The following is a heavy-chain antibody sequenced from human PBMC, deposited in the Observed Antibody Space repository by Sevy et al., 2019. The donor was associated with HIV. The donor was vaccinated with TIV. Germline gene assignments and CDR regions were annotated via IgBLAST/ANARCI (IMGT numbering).Heavy chain of an antibody. CDR3: HRIFTSPAPYDSTPDY. J-gene: IGHJ4*02. Sequence: GGSLRLSCAASGFTFSNAWMSWVRQAPGKGLEWVGRIKSKTDGGTTDYADPVKGRFTISRDDSKNMLYLQMNSLKTEDTAVDYCHRIFTSPAPYDSTPDYWGQGTLVTVSS. CDR2: IKSKTDGGTT. V-gene: IGHV3-15*01. CDR1: GFTFSNAW. D-gene: IGHD2-15*01.